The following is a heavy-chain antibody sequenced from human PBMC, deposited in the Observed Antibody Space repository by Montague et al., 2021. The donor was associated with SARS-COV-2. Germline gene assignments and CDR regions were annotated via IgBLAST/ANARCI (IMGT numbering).Heavy chain of an antibody. V-gene: IGHV4-34*01. J-gene: IGHJ3*02. Sequence: SETLSLTCAVYGGSFSDYYWTWIRQAPGKGLEWIGEVDHRGSSSYNPSLQSRLTISVDRSKNQFSLRLTSVTAADTAVYYCSRGPATVFGVLIMLPAAGPLDSWGLGTKVTVSS. CDR3: SRGPATVFGVLIMLPAAGPLDS. D-gene: IGHD3-3*01. CDR2: VDHRGSS. CDR1: GGSFSDYY.